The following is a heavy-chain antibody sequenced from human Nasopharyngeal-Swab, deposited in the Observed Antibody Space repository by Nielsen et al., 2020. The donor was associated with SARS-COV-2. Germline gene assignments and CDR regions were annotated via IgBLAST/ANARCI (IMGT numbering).Heavy chain of an antibody. CDR2: IGTAGDT. CDR1: GFTFSSYD. CDR3: ARADSGWFDP. V-gene: IGHV3-13*01. J-gene: IGHJ5*02. Sequence: GESLKISCAASGFTFSSYDMHWVRQATGKGLEWVSAIGTAGDTYYPGSVKGRFTISRENAKNSLYLQMNSPRAEDTAVYYCARADSGWFDPWGQGTLVTVSS. D-gene: IGHD3-10*01.